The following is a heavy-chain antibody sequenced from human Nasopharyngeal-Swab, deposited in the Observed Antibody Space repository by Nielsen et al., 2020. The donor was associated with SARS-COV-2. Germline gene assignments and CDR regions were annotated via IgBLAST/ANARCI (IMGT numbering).Heavy chain of an antibody. D-gene: IGHD3-9*01. J-gene: IGHJ4*02. Sequence: LRLSCTVSGDSISSGKDYWNWIRQTPGRGLEWIGYIDYSGSTDHNPSPKSRVTISVDTSKNQFSLKVNSVTAADTAVYYCARLGRYYDTLSGYARHFDYWGQGILVTVSS. CDR3: ARLGRYYDTLSGYARHFDY. CDR1: GDSISSGKDY. V-gene: IGHV4-30-4*01. CDR2: IDYSGST.